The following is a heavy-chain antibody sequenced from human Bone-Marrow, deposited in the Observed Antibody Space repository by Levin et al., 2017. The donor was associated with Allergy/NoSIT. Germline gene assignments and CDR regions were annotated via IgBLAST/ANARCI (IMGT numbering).Heavy chain of an antibody. Sequence: SQTLSLTCAVYGDSFSNSYWSWIRQPPGKGLEWVAEINHSGGTSYCPSLKSRVTISSDTSKNQFSLKLSYVTATDTAVYYCARGNYGDYARRGYYFDYWGQGTLATVSS. CDR3: ARGNYGDYARRGYYFDY. D-gene: IGHD4-17*01. V-gene: IGHV4-34*01. CDR2: INHSGGT. CDR1: GDSFSNSY. J-gene: IGHJ4*02.